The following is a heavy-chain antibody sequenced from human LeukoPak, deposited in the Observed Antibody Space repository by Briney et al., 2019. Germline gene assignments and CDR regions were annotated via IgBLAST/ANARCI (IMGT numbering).Heavy chain of an antibody. CDR3: ARDANAGYSSSGGYYFDY. Sequence: SETLSLTCGVSGGSISSSNWWSWVRQPPGKGLEWIGEIYHSGSTNYNPSLKSRVTISVDKSKNQFSLKLSSVTAADTAVYYCARDANAGYSSSGGYYFDYWGQGTLVTVSS. CDR1: GGSISSSNW. J-gene: IGHJ4*02. CDR2: IYHSGST. D-gene: IGHD6-13*01. V-gene: IGHV4-4*02.